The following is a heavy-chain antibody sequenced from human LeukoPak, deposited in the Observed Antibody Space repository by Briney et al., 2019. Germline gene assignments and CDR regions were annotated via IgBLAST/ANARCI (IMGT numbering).Heavy chain of an antibody. J-gene: IGHJ6*02. CDR2: IYHSGST. Sequence: SETLSLTCTVSGYSISSGYYWGWIRPPPGKGLEWIGSIYHSGSTYYNPSLKSRVTISVDTSKNQFSLKLSSVTAADTAVYYCEGYYYGSGSYMSYYYGMDVWGQGTTVTVSS. CDR3: EGYYYGSGSYMSYYYGMDV. V-gene: IGHV4-38-2*02. CDR1: GYSISSGYY. D-gene: IGHD3-10*01.